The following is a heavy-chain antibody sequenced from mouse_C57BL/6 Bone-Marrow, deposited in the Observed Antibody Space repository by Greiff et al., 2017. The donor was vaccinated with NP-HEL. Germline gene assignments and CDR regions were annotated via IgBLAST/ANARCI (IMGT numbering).Heavy chain of an antibody. CDR3: ARWCCSLDY. CDR2: IDPEDGET. Sequence: VQLQQSGAELVKPGASVKLSCTASGFNIKDYYMHWVKQRTEQGLEWIGRIDPEDGETKYAQKFQGKATITADTSSNTAYLQLSSLTSEDTAVYYCARWCCSLDYWGQGTTLTVSS. CDR1: GFNIKDYY. J-gene: IGHJ2*01. D-gene: IGHD1-1*01. V-gene: IGHV14-2*01.